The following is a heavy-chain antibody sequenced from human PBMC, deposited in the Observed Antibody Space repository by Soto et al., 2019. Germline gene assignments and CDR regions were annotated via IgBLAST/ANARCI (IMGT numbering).Heavy chain of an antibody. CDR1: GGSISTGGYY. CDR3: ARLSASGPHKPYYFDY. D-gene: IGHD3-10*01. CDR2: IYYSGSP. V-gene: IGHV4-31*03. J-gene: IGHJ4*02. Sequence: PSETLSLTCTVSGGSISTGGYYWSWIRQHPWKGLEWIGYIYYSGSPYYNPSLKSRVSMSVDTSKNQFSLKLSSLTAADTAVYYCARLSASGPHKPYYFDYWGQGTLVNVSS.